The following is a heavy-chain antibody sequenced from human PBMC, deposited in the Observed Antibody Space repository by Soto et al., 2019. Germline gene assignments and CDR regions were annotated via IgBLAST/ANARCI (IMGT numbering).Heavy chain of an antibody. Sequence: GGSLRLSCAASRVTFNSSEMYWVRQAPGKGLEWISYIHPGGQTIFYAESVKGRFTISRDNAKHSVYLQMNSLRAEDTAVYYCARRGSRWGRGTKVTVSS. D-gene: IGHD2-15*01. J-gene: IGHJ3*01. CDR1: RVTFNSSE. V-gene: IGHV3-48*03. CDR3: ARRGSR. CDR2: IHPGGQTI.